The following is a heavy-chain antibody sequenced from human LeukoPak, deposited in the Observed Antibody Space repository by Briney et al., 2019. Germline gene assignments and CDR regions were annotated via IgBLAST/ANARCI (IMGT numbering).Heavy chain of an antibody. CDR2: IYHSGST. CDR3: ARGPMIVVLGAFDI. D-gene: IGHD3-22*01. V-gene: IGHV4-30-2*01. CDR1: GGSISSGGYS. Sequence: PSQTLSLTCAVSGGSISSGGYSWSWIRQPPGRGLEWIVYIYHSGSTYYNPSLKSRVTISVDRSKNQFSLKLSSVTAADTAVYYCARGPMIVVLGAFDIWGQGTMVTVSS. J-gene: IGHJ3*02.